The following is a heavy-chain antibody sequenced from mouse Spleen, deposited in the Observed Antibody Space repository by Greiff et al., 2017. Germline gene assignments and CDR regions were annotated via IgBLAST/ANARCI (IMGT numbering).Heavy chain of an antibody. D-gene: IGHD2-12*01. J-gene: IGHJ4*01. CDR1: GYTFTSYW. CDR2: IDPSDSYT. Sequence: QVQLQQPGAELVMPGASVKLSCKASGYTFTSYWMHWVKQRPGQGLEWIGEIDPSDSYTNYNQKFKGKATLTVDKSSSTAYMQLSSLTSEDSAVYYCARRRDYSYYSYDGYAMDYWGQGTSVTVSS. CDR3: ARRRDYSYYSYDGYAMDY. V-gene: IGHV1-69*01.